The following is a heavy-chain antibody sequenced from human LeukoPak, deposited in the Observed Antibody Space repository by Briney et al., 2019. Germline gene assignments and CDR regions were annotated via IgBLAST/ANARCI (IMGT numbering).Heavy chain of an antibody. CDR2: ISGSGGST. V-gene: IGHV3-23*01. CDR1: GFTFSSYA. CDR3: ARDLYSNSSRYYYYYMDV. D-gene: IGHD6-6*01. J-gene: IGHJ6*03. Sequence: GGSLRLSCAASGFTFSSYAMSWVRQAPGKGLEWVPAISGSGGSTYYADSVKGRFTISRDNSKNTLYLQMNSLRAEDTAVYYCARDLYSNSSRYYYYYMDVWGKGTTVTVSS.